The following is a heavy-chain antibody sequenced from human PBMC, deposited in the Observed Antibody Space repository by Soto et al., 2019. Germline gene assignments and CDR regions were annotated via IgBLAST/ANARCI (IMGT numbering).Heavy chain of an antibody. V-gene: IGHV1-18*01. CDR2: ISAYNGNT. CDR1: GYTFTSYG. CDR3: AASTTFGGVIVDAYFDY. J-gene: IGHJ4*02. Sequence: QVQLVQSGAEVKKPGASVKVSCKASGYTFTSYGISWVRQAPGQGLEWMGWISAYNGNTNSAQKRQGRATLTADTSTSTAYMELRSLRSDDTAVYYCAASTTFGGVIVDAYFDYWGQGTLVTVSP. D-gene: IGHD3-16*02.